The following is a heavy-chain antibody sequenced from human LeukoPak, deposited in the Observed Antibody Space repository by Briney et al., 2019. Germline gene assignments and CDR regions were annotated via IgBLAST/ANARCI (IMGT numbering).Heavy chain of an antibody. Sequence: ASVKVSCKVSGYTLTELSMHWVRQAPGKGLEWMGGFDPEDGETIYAQKFQGRVTMTEDTSTDTAYMELSSLRSEDTAVYYCATSQWLLLQTDAFDIWGQGTMVTVSS. CDR3: ATSQWLLLQTDAFDI. CDR2: FDPEDGET. CDR1: GYTLTELS. V-gene: IGHV1-24*01. D-gene: IGHD3-22*01. J-gene: IGHJ3*02.